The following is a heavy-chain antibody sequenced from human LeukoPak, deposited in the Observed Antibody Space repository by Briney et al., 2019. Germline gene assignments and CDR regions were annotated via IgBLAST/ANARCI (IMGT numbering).Heavy chain of an antibody. CDR2: ISSSGSII. CDR3: AKYQLLPRNAFYYYYMDV. V-gene: IGHV3-11*04. D-gene: IGHD2-2*01. Sequence: GGSLRLSCAASGFIFTDYYMSWIRQAPGKGLEWVSYISSSGSIIYYADSVKGRFTISRDSAKNSLYLQMNSLRAEDTAVYYCAKYQLLPRNAFYYYYMDVWGKGTTVTVSS. CDR1: GFIFTDYY. J-gene: IGHJ6*03.